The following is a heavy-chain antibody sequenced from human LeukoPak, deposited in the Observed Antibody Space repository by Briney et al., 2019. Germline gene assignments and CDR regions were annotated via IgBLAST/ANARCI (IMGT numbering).Heavy chain of an antibody. CDR3: ARDRNYDFWSGYYSFGY. J-gene: IGHJ4*02. CDR1: GYTFTSYA. Sequence: ASVKVSCKASGYTFTSYAMNWVRQAPGQGLEWMGWINTNTGNPTYAQGFTGRFVFSLDTSVSTAYLQISSLKAEDTAVYYCARDRNYDFWSGYYSFGYWGQGTLSPSPQ. V-gene: IGHV7-4-1*02. D-gene: IGHD3-3*01. CDR2: INTNTGNP.